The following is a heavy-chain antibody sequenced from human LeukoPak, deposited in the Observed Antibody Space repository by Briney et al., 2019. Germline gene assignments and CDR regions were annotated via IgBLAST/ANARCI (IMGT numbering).Heavy chain of an antibody. J-gene: IGHJ4*02. V-gene: IGHV3-30*04. CDR1: GFTFSTYP. CDR3: ARDRHIAAAGYYFDY. D-gene: IGHD6-25*01. Sequence: GRSLRLSCAASGFTFSTYPMHWVRQAPGKGLEWVAVIADDGKDKHYVESVKGRFTISRDNSKNTLYLQMNSLRVEDTAVYYCARDRHIAAAGYYFDYWGQGTLVTVSS. CDR2: IADDGKDK.